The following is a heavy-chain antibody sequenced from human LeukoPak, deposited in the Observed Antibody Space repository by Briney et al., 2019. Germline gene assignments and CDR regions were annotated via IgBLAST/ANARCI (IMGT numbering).Heavy chain of an antibody. Sequence: SETPSLTCTVSGGSISSHYWSWIRQPPGKGLEWIGYIYYSGSTNYNPSLKSRVTISVDTSKNQFSLKLSSVTAADTAVYYCARDLYSSGFNWFDPWGQGTLVTVSS. CDR3: ARDLYSSGFNWFDP. V-gene: IGHV4-59*11. CDR2: IYYSGST. D-gene: IGHD6-19*01. CDR1: GGSISSHY. J-gene: IGHJ5*02.